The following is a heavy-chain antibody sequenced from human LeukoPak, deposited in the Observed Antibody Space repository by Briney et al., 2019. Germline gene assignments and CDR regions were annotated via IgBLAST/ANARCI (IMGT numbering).Heavy chain of an antibody. V-gene: IGHV1-2*02. CDR3: ARSEQFPYYMDV. Sequence: ASVKVSCKASAYTFTGYYMHWVRQAPGHGLEWMGWIYPNSCGTNYAQKFQGRVTMTRDTSISTAYMELSRLRSDDTAVYYCARSEQFPYYMDVWGKGTTVTVSS. CDR2: IYPNSCGT. D-gene: IGHD6-19*01. CDR1: AYTFTGYY. J-gene: IGHJ6*03.